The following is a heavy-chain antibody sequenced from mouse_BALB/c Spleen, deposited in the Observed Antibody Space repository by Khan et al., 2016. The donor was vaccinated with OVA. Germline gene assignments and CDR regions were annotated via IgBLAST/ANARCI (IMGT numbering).Heavy chain of an antibody. Sequence: QVQLKQSGPGLVAPSQTLSITCTVSGFSLTSNGVHWVRQPPGKGLEWLGVIWAGGSTTYNSPLMSRQSISKDNSTSQVFLKMHSLQTDDTALYYCARLARKWGQGTTLTVSS. CDR3: ARLARK. CDR2: IWAGGST. J-gene: IGHJ2*01. V-gene: IGHV2-9*02. CDR1: GFSLTSNG.